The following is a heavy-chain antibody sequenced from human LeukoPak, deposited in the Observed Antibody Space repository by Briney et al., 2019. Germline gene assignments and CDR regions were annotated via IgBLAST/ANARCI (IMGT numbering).Heavy chain of an antibody. D-gene: IGHD1-1*01. CDR2: IYYSGST. J-gene: IGHJ4*02. Sequence: SETLSLTCTVSGGSISSSSYYWGWIRQPPGKGLEWIGSIYYSGSTYYNPSLKSRVTISADTSKNQFSLKLGSVTAADTAVYYCARRGTVTTERFDYWGQGTLVTVSS. CDR3: ARRGTVTTERFDY. CDR1: GGSISSSSYY. V-gene: IGHV4-39*01.